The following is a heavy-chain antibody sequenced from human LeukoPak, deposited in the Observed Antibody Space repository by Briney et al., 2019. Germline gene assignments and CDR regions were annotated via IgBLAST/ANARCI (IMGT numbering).Heavy chain of an antibody. J-gene: IGHJ6*03. Sequence: SVKVSCKASGGTFSSYAISWVRQAPGQGLEWMGGIIPIFGTANYAQKSQGRVTITADESTSTAYMELSSLRSEDTAVYYCARVIAAAGTDYYYMDVWGKGTTVTVSS. CDR2: IIPIFGTA. CDR1: GGTFSSYA. V-gene: IGHV1-69*13. CDR3: ARVIAAAGTDYYYMDV. D-gene: IGHD6-13*01.